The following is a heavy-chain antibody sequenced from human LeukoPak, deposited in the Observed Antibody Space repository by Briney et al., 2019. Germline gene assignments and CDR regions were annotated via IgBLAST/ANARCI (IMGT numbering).Heavy chain of an antibody. CDR3: ARGTSIVGGDY. CDR1: GGSISSSSYY. J-gene: IGHJ4*02. Sequence: SETLSVTCTVSGGSISSSSYYWGWIRQPPGKGLEWIGSIYYSGSTYYNPSLKSRVTISVDTSKNQFSLKLSSVTAADTAVYYCARGTSIVGGDYWGQGTLVTVSS. V-gene: IGHV4-39*07. CDR2: IYYSGST. D-gene: IGHD3-22*01.